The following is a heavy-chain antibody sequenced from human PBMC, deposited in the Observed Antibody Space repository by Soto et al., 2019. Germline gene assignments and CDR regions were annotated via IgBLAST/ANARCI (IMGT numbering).Heavy chain of an antibody. D-gene: IGHD3-22*01. J-gene: IGHJ4*02. V-gene: IGHV3-66*01. CDR3: AREAIIVIAAPEYYFDY. Sequence: PXGSLRLSCAASGFDVSNTDMSWVRQAPGKGLEWVSVIYSGGYTNYADSVKGRFIVSRDSPKNTLYLQMDSLRAEDTAVYYCAREAIIVIAAPEYYFDYWGQGTLVTVSS. CDR2: IYSGGYT. CDR1: GFDVSNTD.